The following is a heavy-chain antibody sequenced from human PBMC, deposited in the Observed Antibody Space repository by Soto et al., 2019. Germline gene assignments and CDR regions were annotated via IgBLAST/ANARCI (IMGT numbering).Heavy chain of an antibody. J-gene: IGHJ4*02. CDR1: GFTFSSYG. CDR3: AKEPGYCSGGSCYGGDY. D-gene: IGHD2-15*01. V-gene: IGHV3-30*18. CDR2: ISYDGSNK. Sequence: PGGSLRLSCAASGFTFSSYGMHWVRQAPGKGLEWVAVISYDGSNKYYADSVKGRFTISRDNSKNTLYLQMNSLRAEDTAVYYCAKEPGYCSGGSCYGGDYWGQGTLVTVSS.